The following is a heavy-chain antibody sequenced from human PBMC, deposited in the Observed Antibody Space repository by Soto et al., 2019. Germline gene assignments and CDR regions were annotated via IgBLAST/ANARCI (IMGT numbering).Heavy chain of an antibody. D-gene: IGHD3-10*01. CDR2: IYPGDSDS. CDR1: RYSFTSYW. J-gene: IGHJ6*02. Sequence: PGESLKISCKGSRYSFTSYWIAWVRQMPGKGLEWMGIIYPGDSDSRYSPSFQGQATISADKSISTAYLQWSSLKASDTAIYYCARPRSGSYRLDYFGMDVWGQGTSVTVSS. CDR3: ARPRSGSYRLDYFGMDV. V-gene: IGHV5-51*01.